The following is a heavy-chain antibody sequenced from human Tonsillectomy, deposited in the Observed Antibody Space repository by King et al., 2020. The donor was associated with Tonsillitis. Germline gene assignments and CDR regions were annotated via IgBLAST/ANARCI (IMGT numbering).Heavy chain of an antibody. CDR1: GFTFSSYG. D-gene: IGHD6-13*01. J-gene: IGHJ4*02. CDR3: AKDRWGGSSWRVDY. V-gene: IGHV3-30*18. Sequence: QVQLVESGGGVVQPGRSLRLSCAASGFTFSSYGMHWVRQAPGKGLEWVAVISYDGSNKYYADSVKGRFTISRDNSKNTLYLQMNSLRAEDTAVYYCAKDRWGGSSWRVDYWGQGTLVTVSS. CDR2: ISYDGSNK.